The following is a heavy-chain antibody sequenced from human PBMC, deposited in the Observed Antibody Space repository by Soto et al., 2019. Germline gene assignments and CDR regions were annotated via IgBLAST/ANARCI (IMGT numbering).Heavy chain of an antibody. V-gene: IGHV3-49*03. CDR2: IRNKAYGGTT. J-gene: IGHJ4*02. CDR1: GFTFADYT. Sequence: GGSLSLSCTASGFTFADYTLSWFRQAPGKGLEWLGFIRNKAYGGTTEYAASVKGRFTISRDDSKSIAYLLMNSLKTEDTAMYYCTRDGRYSGYPPPAFWGQGTLVTVSS. D-gene: IGHD5-12*01. CDR3: TRDGRYSGYPPPAF.